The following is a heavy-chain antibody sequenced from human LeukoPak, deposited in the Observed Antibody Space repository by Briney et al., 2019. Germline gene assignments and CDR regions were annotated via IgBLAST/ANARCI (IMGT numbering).Heavy chain of an antibody. CDR2: ISSSSSYI. D-gene: IGHD5-24*01. J-gene: IGHJ4*02. CDR3: ARGEEKATITALDS. Sequence: GGSLRLSCAASGFTFSNYDMHWVRQAPGKGLEWVLAISSSSSYIYYADSIKGRFTISRDNAENSLYLQMNSLRAVDTAVYFCARGEEKATITALDSWGQGTLVTVSS. CDR1: GFTFSNYD. V-gene: IGHV3-21*01.